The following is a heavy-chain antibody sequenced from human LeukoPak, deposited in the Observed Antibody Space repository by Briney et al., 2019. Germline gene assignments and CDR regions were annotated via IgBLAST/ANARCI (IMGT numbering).Heavy chain of an antibody. CDR3: ARVDSSSWRLYYFDY. Sequence: PGGSLRLSCAASGFTFSSYAMSWVRQPPGKGLEWIGYIYYSGSTNYNPSLKSRVTISVDTSKNQFSLKLSSVTAADTAVYYCARVDSSSWRLYYFDYWGQGTLVTVSS. CDR2: IYYSGST. CDR1: GFTFSSYA. J-gene: IGHJ4*02. V-gene: IGHV4-59*01. D-gene: IGHD6-13*01.